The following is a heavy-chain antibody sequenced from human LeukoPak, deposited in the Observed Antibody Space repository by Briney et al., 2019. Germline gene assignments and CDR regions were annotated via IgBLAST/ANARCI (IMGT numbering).Heavy chain of an antibody. CDR1: GFSVSSKY. V-gene: IGHV3-53*01. CDR3: TKLKGWYGDGYFDY. D-gene: IGHD6-19*01. J-gene: IGHJ4*02. CDR2: IYSGGTT. Sequence: GGSLRLSCAASGFSVSSKYMSWVRQPAGKGLEWVSVIYSGGTTFYADSVKGRFTISRDNSKNTLYLQMNSLRPDDTAVYYCTKLKGWYGDGYFDYWGPGILVTVSS.